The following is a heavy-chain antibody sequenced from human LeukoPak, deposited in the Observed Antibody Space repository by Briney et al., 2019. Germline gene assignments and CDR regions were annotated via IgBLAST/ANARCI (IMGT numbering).Heavy chain of an antibody. CDR1: GFTFSSYE. J-gene: IGHJ4*02. Sequence: GGSLRLSCAASGFTFSSYEMNWVRQAPGKGLEWVSYISSSSSTIYYADSVKGRFTISRDNAKNSLYLQMNSLRAEDTAVYYCARDRGHSTLDYWGQGTLVTVSS. D-gene: IGHD3-10*01. CDR2: ISSSSSTI. CDR3: ARDRGHSTLDY. V-gene: IGHV3-48*03.